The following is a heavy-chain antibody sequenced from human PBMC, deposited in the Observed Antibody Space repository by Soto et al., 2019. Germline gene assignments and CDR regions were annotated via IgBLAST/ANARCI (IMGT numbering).Heavy chain of an antibody. CDR2: ITYDGSNK. D-gene: IGHD2-15*01. V-gene: IGHV3-30*03. J-gene: IGHJ3*02. Sequence: PGGSLGVSCASSGFTFGAYSMNWVRQAPVKGVDLVAVITYDGSNKYYADSVKGRFTISRDNSKNTLYLRMNSLRAEDTAVYYCARGSCSGGSCYSDDAFDIWGQGTMVTVSS. CDR3: ARGSCSGGSCYSDDAFDI. CDR1: GFTFGAYS.